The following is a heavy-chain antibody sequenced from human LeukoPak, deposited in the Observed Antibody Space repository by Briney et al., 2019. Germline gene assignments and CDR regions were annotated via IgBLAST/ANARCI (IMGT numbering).Heavy chain of an antibody. J-gene: IGHJ6*03. D-gene: IGHD6-6*01. CDR3: SKSSRPSIAARYYYYMDL. CDR1: GVIFRNDW. Sequence: GGTLTLSCAVSGVIFRNDWRNWVRQAPGKGLEWVRYIDNGSSTIYYTDSEKRRFTISRDNAKNSLYLQMNSLRAEDTALYYGSKSSRPSIAARYYYYMDLWGKGTTVTVSS. CDR2: IDNGSSTI. V-gene: IGHV3-21*04.